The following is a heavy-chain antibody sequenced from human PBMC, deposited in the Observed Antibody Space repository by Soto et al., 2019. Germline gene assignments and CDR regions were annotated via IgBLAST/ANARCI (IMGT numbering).Heavy chain of an antibody. D-gene: IGHD3-16*02. CDR1: GYTFTSYG. V-gene: IGHV1-18*04. Sequence: ASVKVSCKASGYTFTSYGISWVRQAPGQGLEWMGWISAYNGNTNYAQKLQGRVTITTDTSTSTSYMELRSLRSDDTAVYYCASRRLGELSLEDAFDIWGQGTMVTV. CDR3: ASRRLGELSLEDAFDI. J-gene: IGHJ3*02. CDR2: ISAYNGNT.